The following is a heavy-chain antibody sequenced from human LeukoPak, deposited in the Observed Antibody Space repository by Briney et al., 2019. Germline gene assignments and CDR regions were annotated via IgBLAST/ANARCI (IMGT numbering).Heavy chain of an antibody. J-gene: IGHJ3*02. CDR3: AKTLRELSGGAFDI. CDR1: GFTFSSYG. Sequence: GGSLRLSCAASGFTFSSYGMHWVRQAPDKGLEWVAFIRYDGSNKYYADSVKGRFTISRDNSKNTLYLQMNSLRAEDTAVYYCAKTLRELSGGAFDIWGQGTMVTVSS. D-gene: IGHD1-26*01. CDR2: IRYDGSNK. V-gene: IGHV3-30*02.